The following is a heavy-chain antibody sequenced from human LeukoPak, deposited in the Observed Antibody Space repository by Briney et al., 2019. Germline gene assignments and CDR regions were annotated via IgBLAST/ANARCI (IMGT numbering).Heavy chain of an antibody. D-gene: IGHD4-23*01. V-gene: IGHV4-39*01. CDR2: IYNSGKT. CDR1: GGSLSSGSYY. Sequence: SETLSLTCTVSGGSLSSGSYYWGWIRQPPGKGLEWIGNIYNSGKTDYNPSLKSRVSISVDTSKNQFSLKLTSAAAADTAVFYCARLLRGGNSGYWFDPWGQGTLLTVSS. J-gene: IGHJ5*02. CDR3: ARLLRGGNSGYWFDP.